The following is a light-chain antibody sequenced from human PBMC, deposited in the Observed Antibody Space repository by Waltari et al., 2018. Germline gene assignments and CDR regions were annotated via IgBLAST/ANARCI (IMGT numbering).Light chain of an antibody. CDR1: SSDVGGYNY. J-gene: IGLJ1*01. CDR3: SSYAGSNYYV. CDR2: EVN. V-gene: IGLV2-8*01. Sequence: QSALTQPPSASGSPGQSVTISCTGTSSDVGGYNYVHWYQQHPGKAPKLMIYEVNERPSGVPDRFSGSKSGNTASLTVSGLQAEDEADYYCSSYAGSNYYVFGTGTKVTVL.